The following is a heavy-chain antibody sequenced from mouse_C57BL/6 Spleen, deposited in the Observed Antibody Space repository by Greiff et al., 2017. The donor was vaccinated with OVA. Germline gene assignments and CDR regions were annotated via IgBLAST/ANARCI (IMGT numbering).Heavy chain of an antibody. CDR3: TTTVVAPYYAMDY. J-gene: IGHJ4*01. CDR2: IDPENGDT. V-gene: IGHV14-4*01. Sequence: VHVKQSGAELVRPGASVKLSCTASGFNIKDDYMHWVKQRPEQGLEWIGWIDPENGDTEYASKFQGKATITADTSSNTAYLQLSSLTSEDTAVYYCTTTVVAPYYAMDYWGQGTSVTVSS. D-gene: IGHD1-1*01. CDR1: GFNIKDDY.